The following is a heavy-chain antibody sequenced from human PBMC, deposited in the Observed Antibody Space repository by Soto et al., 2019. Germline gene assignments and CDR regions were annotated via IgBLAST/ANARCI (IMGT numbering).Heavy chain of an antibody. CDR3: AKDSGYSGYDYSWFDP. CDR1: GFTFDDYA. D-gene: IGHD5-12*01. Sequence: SLRLSCAASGFTFDDYAMHWVRQAPGKGLEWVSCISWNSGSIGYADSVKGRFTISRDNAKNSLYLQMNSLRAEDTALYYCAKDSGYSGYDYSWFDPWGQGTLVTVSS. CDR2: ISWNSGSI. V-gene: IGHV3-9*01. J-gene: IGHJ5*02.